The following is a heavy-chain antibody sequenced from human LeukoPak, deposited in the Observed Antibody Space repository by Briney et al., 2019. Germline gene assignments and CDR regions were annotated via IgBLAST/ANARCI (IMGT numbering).Heavy chain of an antibody. CDR1: GFTFSSYG. D-gene: IGHD2-2*01. Sequence: GGSLRLSCAASGFTFSSYGMHWVRQAPGKGLEWVAVISYDGSNKYYADSVKGRFTISRDNSKNTLYLQMNSLRAEDTAVYYCAKNLRGIVVVPAATWGGNWFDPWGRGTLVTVSS. CDR2: ISYDGSNK. J-gene: IGHJ5*02. CDR3: AKNLRGIVVVPAATWGGNWFDP. V-gene: IGHV3-30*18.